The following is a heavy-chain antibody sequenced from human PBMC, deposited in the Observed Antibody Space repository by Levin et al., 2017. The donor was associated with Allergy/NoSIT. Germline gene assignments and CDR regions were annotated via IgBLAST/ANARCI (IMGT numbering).Heavy chain of an antibody. CDR3: ARDGSNIVVVPAASQGPYYYYMDV. Sequence: SVKVSCKASGGTFSSYAISWVRQAPGQGLEWMGGIIPIFGTANYAQKFQGRVTITADESTSTAYMELSSLRSEDTAVYYCARDGSNIVVVPAASQGPYYYYMDVWGKGTTVTVSS. J-gene: IGHJ6*03. CDR1: GGTFSSYA. CDR2: IIPIFGTA. D-gene: IGHD2-2*01. V-gene: IGHV1-69*13.